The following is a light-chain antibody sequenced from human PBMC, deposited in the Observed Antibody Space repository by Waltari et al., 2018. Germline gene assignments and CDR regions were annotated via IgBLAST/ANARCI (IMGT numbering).Light chain of an antibody. CDR1: QSNNWAGYD. V-gene: IGLV1-40*01. Sequence: QSVLTPPPSVSGAPGQRVSTPCTGSQSNNWAGYDVHWYQQGPGKAPKLIIYGTNTRPLGVPDRFFGSQYGTSASLANIGLQAEDEGDYYCQSYDTTLSVVFGGGTKLTVL. CDR3: QSYDTTLSVV. J-gene: IGLJ2*01. CDR2: GTN.